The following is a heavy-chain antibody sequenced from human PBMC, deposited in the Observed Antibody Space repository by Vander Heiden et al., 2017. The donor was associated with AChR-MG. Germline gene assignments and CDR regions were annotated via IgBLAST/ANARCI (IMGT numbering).Heavy chain of an antibody. CDR2: IYYSGST. Sequence: QVQLQESGPGLVKPSETLSLTCTVSGGSVSSGSYYWSWIRQPPGKGLEWIGYIYYSGSTNYNPSLKSRVTISVDTSKNQFALKLGSVTAADTAVYYCARSLMITFGGVYGMDVWGQGTTVTVSS. CDR1: GGSVSSGSYY. CDR3: ARSLMITFGGVYGMDV. J-gene: IGHJ6*02. V-gene: IGHV4-61*01. D-gene: IGHD3-16*01.